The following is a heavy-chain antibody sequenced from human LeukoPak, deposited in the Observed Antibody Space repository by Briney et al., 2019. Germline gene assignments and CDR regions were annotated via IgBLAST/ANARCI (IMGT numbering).Heavy chain of an antibody. Sequence: GGSLRLSCTASGFTFSSCAMSWVRPAPGKGLEWVSAISDNGGRTYYADSVKGRFSISRDNSKNTLYLQKDSLRGEDTAVYYCAKDFRIGYSAHFDYWGQGALVTVSS. CDR2: ISDNGGRT. CDR1: GFTFSSCA. D-gene: IGHD2-21*01. J-gene: IGHJ4*02. CDR3: AKDFRIGYSAHFDY. V-gene: IGHV3-23*01.